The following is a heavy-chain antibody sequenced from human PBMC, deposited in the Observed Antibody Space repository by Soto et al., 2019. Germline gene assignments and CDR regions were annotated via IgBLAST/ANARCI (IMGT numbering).Heavy chain of an antibody. Sequence: EVQLLESGGGLVQPGGSLRLSCAASGFTFSSYAMSWVRQAPGKGLEWVSAISGSGGSTYYADSVKGRFTISRDNSKNARYLQMNSLRAEDTAVYYGAKNERYFDWFYDAVNDYLGQGPLATVSS. CDR1: GFTFSSYA. CDR3: AKNERYFDWFYDAVNDY. CDR2: ISGSGGST. V-gene: IGHV3-23*01. J-gene: IGHJ4*02. D-gene: IGHD3-9*01.